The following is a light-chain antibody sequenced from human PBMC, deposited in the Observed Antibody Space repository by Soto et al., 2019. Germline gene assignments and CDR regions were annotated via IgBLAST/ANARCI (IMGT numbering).Light chain of an antibody. Sequence: IQMTQSPSTLSGSIVDGVTIPCRASQTISSWLAWYQQKPGKAPKVLMYKASTLKSGVPSRFSGSGAGTEFTLTISSLQPDDFATYYCELYNSYSEAFGQGAKVDI. CDR1: QTISSW. CDR2: KAS. CDR3: ELYNSYSEA. V-gene: IGKV1-5*03. J-gene: IGKJ1*01.